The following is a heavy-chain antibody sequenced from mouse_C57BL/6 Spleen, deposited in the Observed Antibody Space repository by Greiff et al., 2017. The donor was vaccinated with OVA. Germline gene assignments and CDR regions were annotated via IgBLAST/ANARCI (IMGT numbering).Heavy chain of an antibody. CDR2: IDPSDSYT. CDR1: GYTFTSYW. D-gene: IGHD1-1*01. V-gene: IGHV1-69*01. Sequence: QVQLQQPGAELVMPGASVKLSCKASGYTFTSYWMHWVKQRPGQGLEWIGEIDPSDSYTNYNQKFKGKSTLTVDKSSSTAYIQLSSLTSEDSAVYYCARGEDYYYGSTGYFDVWGTGTTVTVSS. J-gene: IGHJ1*03. CDR3: ARGEDYYYGSTGYFDV.